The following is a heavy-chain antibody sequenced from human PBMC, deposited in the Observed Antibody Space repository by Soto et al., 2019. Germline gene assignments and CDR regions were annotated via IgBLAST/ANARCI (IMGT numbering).Heavy chain of an antibody. CDR1: GFTFSSYG. J-gene: IGHJ4*02. D-gene: IGHD6-19*01. Sequence: GGSLRLSCGASGFTFSSYGIHWVRQAPGKGLEWVAVIWYDGSNKYYADSVKGRFTISRDNSKNTLYLQMNSLRAEDTAVYYCARDSGYSSGLYGYWGQGTQVTVSS. CDR3: ARDSGYSSGLYGY. V-gene: IGHV3-33*01. CDR2: IWYDGSNK.